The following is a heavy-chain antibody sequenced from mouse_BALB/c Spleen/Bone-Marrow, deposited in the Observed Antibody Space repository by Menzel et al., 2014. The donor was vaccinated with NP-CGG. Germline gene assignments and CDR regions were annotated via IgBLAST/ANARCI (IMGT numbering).Heavy chain of an antibody. CDR1: GFTFSDYY. D-gene: IGHD2-4*01. V-gene: IGHV5-12*02. Sequence: EVKLVESGGGLVQPGGSLKLSCATSGFTFSDYYMYWVRQTPEKRLEWVAYISNGGGSTYYPDTVKGRFTISRDNAKSTLYLQMSRLKSEDTAMYYCARHNYDETWFAYWGQGTLVTVSA. CDR3: ARHNYDETWFAY. CDR2: ISNGGGST. J-gene: IGHJ3*01.